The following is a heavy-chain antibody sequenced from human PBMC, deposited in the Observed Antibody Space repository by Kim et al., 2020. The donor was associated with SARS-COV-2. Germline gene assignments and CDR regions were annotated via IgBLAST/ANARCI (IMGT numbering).Heavy chain of an antibody. J-gene: IGHJ5*02. CDR3: AKGALQGRDSKKYNWFDP. CDR1: GFTFDSYW. Sequence: GGSLRLSCAASGFTFDSYWVHWVRQAPGKGLVWVSRINSDGSTTTYADSVKGRFTISRDNAKNTLYLQMNSLRAEDTAVYYCAKGALQGRDSKKYNWFDPWGQGTLVTVSS. D-gene: IGHD2-21*02. CDR2: INSDGSTT. V-gene: IGHV3-74*01.